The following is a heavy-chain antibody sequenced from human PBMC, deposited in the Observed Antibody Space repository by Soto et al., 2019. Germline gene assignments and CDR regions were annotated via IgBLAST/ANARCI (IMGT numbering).Heavy chain of an antibody. CDR3: ARDCSSTANWIGP. CDR1: GDAIYIGGYY. CDR2: IYHTGKT. D-gene: IGHD2-2*01. V-gene: IGHV4-31*03. J-gene: IGHJ5*02. Sequence: QVQLQESGPGLVKPSQTLSLTCTVSGDAIYIGGYYWTWIRQHPGKGLEWIGYIYHTGKTYYNPYLESRVTMAVDTSKNQFSLKLASVAAADAADYYGARDCSSTANWIGPWGQGTLVTVSS.